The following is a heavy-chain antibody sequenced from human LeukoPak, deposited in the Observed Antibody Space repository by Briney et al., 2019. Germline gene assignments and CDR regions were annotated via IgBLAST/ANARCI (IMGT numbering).Heavy chain of an antibody. CDR1: GSTFSSYT. D-gene: IGHD6-6*01. CDR2: ISVSKNYI. CDR3: ARTAVRYYYYYYMDV. J-gene: IGHJ6*03. Sequence: GGSLRLSCAASGSTFSSYTMSWVRQAPGKGLEWVSSISVSKNYIYYADSVKGRFTISRDNAKNSLDLQMNSLRAEDTAVYYCARTAVRYYYYYYMDVWGKGTTVTVSS. V-gene: IGHV3-21*01.